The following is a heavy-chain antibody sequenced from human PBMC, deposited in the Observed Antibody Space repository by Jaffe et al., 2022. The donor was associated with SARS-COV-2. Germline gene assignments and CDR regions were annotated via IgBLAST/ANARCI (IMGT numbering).Heavy chain of an antibody. V-gene: IGHV3-43*01. CDR1: GFSFDDYT. CDR3: AKDMGKFGSWSHPFDY. J-gene: IGHJ4*02. CDR2: ISWEGDTT. Sequence: EVQLVESGGVVVQPGGSLRLSCAASGFSFDDYTMHWVRQAPGKGLEWLSLISWEGDTTFYADSVKGRFIISRDNSRNSLFLQMNSLRTEDTALYYCAKDMGKFGSWSHPFDYWGPGTLVTVSS. D-gene: IGHD6-13*01.